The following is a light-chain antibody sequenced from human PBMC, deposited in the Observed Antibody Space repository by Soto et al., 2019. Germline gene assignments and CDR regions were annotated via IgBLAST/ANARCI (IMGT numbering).Light chain of an antibody. J-gene: IGLJ3*02. CDR3: QTWGTGFQV. Sequence: QTVVTQSPSASASLGASVKLTCTLSSGHSTYAIAWHQHQAEKGPRYLMNLKSDGTHTKGDGIPDRFSGSSSGAERYLTISSLQSDDEADYYCQTWGTGFQVFGGGTKVTVL. V-gene: IGLV4-69*01. CDR1: SGHSTYA. CDR2: LKSDGTH.